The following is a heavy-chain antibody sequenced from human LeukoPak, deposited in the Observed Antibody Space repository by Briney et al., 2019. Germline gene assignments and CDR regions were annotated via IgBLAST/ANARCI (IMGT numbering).Heavy chain of an antibody. CDR2: ISPNSGGT. D-gene: IGHD3-10*01. Sequence: ASVKVSCKASGYTFTGYYMHWVRQAPGQGLEWMGWISPNSGGTNYAQKFQGRVTMTRDTSISTAYMELSRLRSDDTAVYYCARSPFYYYGGAFDYWGQGTLVTVSS. V-gene: IGHV1-2*02. CDR1: GYTFTGYY. J-gene: IGHJ4*02. CDR3: ARSPFYYYGGAFDY.